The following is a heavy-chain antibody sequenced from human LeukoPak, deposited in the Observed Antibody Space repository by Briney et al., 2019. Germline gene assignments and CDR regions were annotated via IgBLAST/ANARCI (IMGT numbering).Heavy chain of an antibody. Sequence: ASVKVSCKAPGGTLRSYAISRVRQAPGQGLEWMGGVIPIFATTNYAQKFQGRVTIIADEVASTVYMELSSLRSEDTAMYYCAKYYDSGGSYWSFDYWGQGTLVTVPS. V-gene: IGHV1-69*13. J-gene: IGHJ4*02. CDR2: VIPIFATT. CDR3: AKYYDSGGSYWSFDY. CDR1: GGTLRSYA. D-gene: IGHD3-22*01.